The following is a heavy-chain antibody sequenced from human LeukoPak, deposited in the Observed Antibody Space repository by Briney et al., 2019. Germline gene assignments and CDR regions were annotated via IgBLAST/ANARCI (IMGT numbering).Heavy chain of an antibody. J-gene: IGHJ4*02. D-gene: IGHD3-16*01. Sequence: TSETLSLTCTVSGGSISSYYWGWIRQPPGKGLEWIGYFYNSGRSTYNPSLKSRVTISADTSKNHFSLKLNSVTTADTAVYYCTRGAGWLIDYWGQGILVTVSS. CDR1: GGSISSYY. CDR2: FYNSGRS. V-gene: IGHV4-59*01. CDR3: TRGAGWLIDY.